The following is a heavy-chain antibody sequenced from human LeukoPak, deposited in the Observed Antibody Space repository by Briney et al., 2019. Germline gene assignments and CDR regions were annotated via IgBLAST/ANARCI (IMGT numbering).Heavy chain of an antibody. Sequence: SETLSLTCAVYGGSFSGYYWSWIRQPPGKGLEWIGEINHSGSTNYNPSLKSRVTISVDTSKNQFSLKLSSVTAADTAVYYCARDRSSSWLDWGQGTLVTVSS. V-gene: IGHV4-34*01. J-gene: IGHJ4*02. CDR1: GGSFSGYY. D-gene: IGHD6-13*01. CDR3: ARDRSSSWLD. CDR2: INHSGST.